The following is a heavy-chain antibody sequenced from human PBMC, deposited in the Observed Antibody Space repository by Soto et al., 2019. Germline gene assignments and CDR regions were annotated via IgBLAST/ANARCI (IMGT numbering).Heavy chain of an antibody. CDR1: GYTFTGYY. J-gene: IGHJ6*02. CDR2: INPTSGGT. V-gene: IGHV1-2*04. CDR3: ASTGRWSRIYGMDV. Sequence: GXSVKVSFNASGYTFTGYYMHSVRHAPGQGLESMGWINPTSGGTNYAQKFQGWVTMTRDMSISTAYMELSRLRSDDTAVYYCASTGRWSRIYGMDVWGQGTTVTVSS. D-gene: IGHD3-3*01.